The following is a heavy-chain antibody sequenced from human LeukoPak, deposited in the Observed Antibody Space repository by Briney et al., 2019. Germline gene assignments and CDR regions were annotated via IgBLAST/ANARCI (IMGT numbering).Heavy chain of an antibody. Sequence: PGGSLRLSCAASGFTFSSYAMSWVRQAPAKGLEWVSAISGSGGSTYYADSVKGRFTISRDNSKNPLYLQMNSLRAEDTAVYYCAKDYRRLRPIHFDYWGQGTLVTVSS. CDR1: GFTFSSYA. CDR3: AKDYRRLRPIHFDY. V-gene: IGHV3-23*01. CDR2: ISGSGGST. J-gene: IGHJ4*02. D-gene: IGHD5-12*01.